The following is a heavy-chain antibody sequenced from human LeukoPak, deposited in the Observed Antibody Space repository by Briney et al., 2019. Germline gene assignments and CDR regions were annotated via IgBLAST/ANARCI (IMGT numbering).Heavy chain of an antibody. J-gene: IGHJ4*02. Sequence: PSETLSLTCTVSGGSISSSSYYWGWIRQPPGKGLEWIGSIYYSGSTYYNPSLKSRVTISVDTSKNQFSLKLSSVTAADTAVYYCARLEAAAGEGDFDYWGQGTLATVSS. D-gene: IGHD6-13*01. CDR2: IYYSGST. CDR1: GGSISSSSYY. V-gene: IGHV4-39*01. CDR3: ARLEAAAGEGDFDY.